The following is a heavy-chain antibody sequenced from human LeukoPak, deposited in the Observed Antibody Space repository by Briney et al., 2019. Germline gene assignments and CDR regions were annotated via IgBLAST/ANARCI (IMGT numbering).Heavy chain of an antibody. Sequence: SETLSLTCTVSGGSISSYYWSWIRQPPGKGLEWIGYIFYSGSTNYNPSLKSRVTISVDTSKNQFSLKLSSVTAADTAVYYCARVINFYYDSSGYYDYWGQGTLVTVSS. D-gene: IGHD3-22*01. CDR3: ARVINFYYDSSGYYDY. J-gene: IGHJ4*02. V-gene: IGHV4-59*01. CDR1: GGSISSYY. CDR2: IFYSGST.